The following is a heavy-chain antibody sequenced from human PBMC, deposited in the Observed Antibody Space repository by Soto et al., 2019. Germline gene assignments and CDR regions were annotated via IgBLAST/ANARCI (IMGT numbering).Heavy chain of an antibody. CDR3: ARHTLIITGIYYYYGMDV. CDR2: TYYRSKWYN. J-gene: IGHJ6*02. V-gene: IGHV6-1*01. CDR1: GDSVSSNSAA. Sequence: PSQTLSLTCVISGDSVSSNSAAWNWIRQSPSRGLEWLGRTYYRSKWYNDYAVSVKSRITINPDTSKNQFSLQLNSVTPEDTAVYYCARHTLIITGIYYYYGMDVWGQGTTVTVSS. D-gene: IGHD3-10*01.